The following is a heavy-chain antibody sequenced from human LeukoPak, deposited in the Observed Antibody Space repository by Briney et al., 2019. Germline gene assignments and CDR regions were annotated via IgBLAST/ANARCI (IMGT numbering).Heavy chain of an antibody. CDR1: GGSISSYY. CDR3: ARGRGYYYDSSGYYTFDY. CDR2: IFYSGST. J-gene: IGHJ4*02. V-gene: IGHV4-59*12. D-gene: IGHD3-22*01. Sequence: PSETLSLTCTVSGGSISSYYCNWIRQPPGKGLEWIGNIFYSGSTNYNPSLKCRVTISVDTSKNQFSLKLSSVTAADTAVYYCARGRGYYYDSSGYYTFDYWGQGTLVTVSS.